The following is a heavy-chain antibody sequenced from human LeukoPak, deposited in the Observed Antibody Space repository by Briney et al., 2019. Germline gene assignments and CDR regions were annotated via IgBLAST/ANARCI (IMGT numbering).Heavy chain of an antibody. CDR1: GFTFDDYA. D-gene: IGHD6-19*01. CDR2: ISGDGGST. J-gene: IGHJ4*02. Sequence: GGSLRLSCAASGFTFDDYAMHWVRQAPGKGLEWVSLISGDGGSTYYADSVKGRFTISRDNSKNSLYLQMNSLRTEDTALYYCAKDYEWVPGSGWPAWGQGTLVTGSS. V-gene: IGHV3-43*02. CDR3: AKDYEWVPGSGWPA.